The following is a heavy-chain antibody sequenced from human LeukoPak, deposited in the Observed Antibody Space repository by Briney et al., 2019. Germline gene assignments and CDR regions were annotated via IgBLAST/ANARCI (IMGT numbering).Heavy chain of an antibody. V-gene: IGHV4-59*01. J-gene: IGHJ4*02. CDR3: ARARGHDFWSGYPYYFDY. CDR2: IYYSGST. CDR1: GGSISSYY. D-gene: IGHD3-3*01. Sequence: SETLSLTCTASGGSISSYYWSWIRQPPGKGLEWIGYIYYSGSTNYNPSLKSRVTISVDTSKNQFSLKLSSVTAADTAVYYCARARGHDFWSGYPYYFDYWGQGTLVTVSS.